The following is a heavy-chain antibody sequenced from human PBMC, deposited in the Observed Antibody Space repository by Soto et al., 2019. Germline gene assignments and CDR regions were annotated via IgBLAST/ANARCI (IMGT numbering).Heavy chain of an antibody. CDR1: GDTFTGYY. J-gene: IGHJ6*02. D-gene: IGHD4-4*01. Sequence: GASVEVCCKASGDTFTGYYIQWVRQAPGQGLEWMGWINPNGGATLYAQKFRGRVTMTRDTSITTVYMELSRLTSDDTAVYYCAREKDYSNCMDVWGQGTTVTVSS. V-gene: IGHV1-2*02. CDR2: INPNGGAT. CDR3: AREKDYSNCMDV.